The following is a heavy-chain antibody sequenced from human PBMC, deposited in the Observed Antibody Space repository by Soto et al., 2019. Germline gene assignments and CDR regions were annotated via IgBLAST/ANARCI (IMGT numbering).Heavy chain of an antibody. V-gene: IGHV2-26*01. CDR3: ARALREGLPIYYFDS. Sequence: SGPTLVNPTETLTLTCTVSGFSLSKARMGVSWIRQPPGKALEWLAHIFWNDERSYNTSLKSRLTISRDTSKSQVVLTMTNVDPVDTGTYFFARALREGLPIYYFDSWGQGTLVTVSS. J-gene: IGHJ4*02. CDR2: IFWNDER. CDR1: GFSLSKARMG. D-gene: IGHD1-26*01.